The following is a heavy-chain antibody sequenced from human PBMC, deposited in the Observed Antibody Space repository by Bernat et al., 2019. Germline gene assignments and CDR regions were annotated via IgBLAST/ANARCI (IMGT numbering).Heavy chain of an antibody. CDR3: ARHRFSSSRSPLDY. CDR1: GGSISSSSYY. J-gene: IGHJ4*02. CDR2: IYYSGNT. V-gene: IGHV4-39*01. D-gene: IGHD6-13*01. Sequence: QLQLQESGPGLVKPSETLSLTCTVFGGSISSSSYYWGWIRQPPGKGLGWIRTIYYSGNTYYNPSLKSRVTISVDTTKNQFSLKLSSVTAADTAVYCGARHRFSSSRSPLDYWGQGTLVTVSS.